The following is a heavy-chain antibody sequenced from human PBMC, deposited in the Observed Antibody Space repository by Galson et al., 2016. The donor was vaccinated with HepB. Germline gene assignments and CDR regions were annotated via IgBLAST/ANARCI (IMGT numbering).Heavy chain of an antibody. CDR3: ANDFGYGSWRPRYFHS. CDR2: ISAASNT. CDR1: GFTFSSYA. V-gene: IGHV3-23*01. J-gene: IGHJ4*02. D-gene: IGHD3-10*01. Sequence: SLRLSCAASGFTFSSYAMSWVRQAPGRGLEWVSVISAASNTYYTDSVKGRFTISRDNSKTTLYLEMNSLRGKDTAVYFCANDFGYGSWRPRYFHSWGQGTLVTVSP.